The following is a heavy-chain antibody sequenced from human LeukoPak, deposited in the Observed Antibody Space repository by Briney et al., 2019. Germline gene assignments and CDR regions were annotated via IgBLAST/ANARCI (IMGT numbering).Heavy chain of an antibody. D-gene: IGHD6-19*01. Sequence: GASVKVSCKASGYTFTGYYMHWVRQAPGQGLEWMGWINPNSGGTNYAQKFQGRVTMIRDTSISTAYMELSRLRSDDTAVYYCARDGVAVAGSKFDYWGQGTLVTVSP. CDR2: INPNSGGT. V-gene: IGHV1-2*02. CDR3: ARDGVAVAGSKFDY. J-gene: IGHJ4*02. CDR1: GYTFTGYY.